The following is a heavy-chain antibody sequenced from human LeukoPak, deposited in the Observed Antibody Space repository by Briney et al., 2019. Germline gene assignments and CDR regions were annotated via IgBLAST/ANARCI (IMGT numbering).Heavy chain of an antibody. V-gene: IGHV3-21*01. D-gene: IGHD3-22*01. Sequence: GGSLRLSCAASGFTFSSYSMNWVRQAPGKGLEWVSSISSSSSYMYYADSVKGRFTISRDNAKNSLYLQMNSLRAEDTAVYYCARDSRATYYYDSSGMGNWFDPWGQGTLVTVSS. CDR3: ARDSRATYYYDSSGMGNWFDP. J-gene: IGHJ5*02. CDR1: GFTFSSYS. CDR2: ISSSSSYM.